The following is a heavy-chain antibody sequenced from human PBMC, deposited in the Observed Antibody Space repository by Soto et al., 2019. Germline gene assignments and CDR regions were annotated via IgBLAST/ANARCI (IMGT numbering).Heavy chain of an antibody. Sequence: QVQLVESGGGVVQPGRSLRLSCAASGFTFSSYAMHWVRQATGKGLEWVAVISYDGSNKYYADSVKGRFTISRDNSKNTLYLQMNSLRAEDTAVYYCARARIAAAGTLWFDPWGQGTLVTVSS. CDR3: ARARIAAAGTLWFDP. CDR1: GFTFSSYA. D-gene: IGHD6-13*01. J-gene: IGHJ5*02. CDR2: ISYDGSNK. V-gene: IGHV3-30-3*01.